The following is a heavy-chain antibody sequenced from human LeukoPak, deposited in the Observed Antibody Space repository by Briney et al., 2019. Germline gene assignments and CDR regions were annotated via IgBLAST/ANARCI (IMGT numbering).Heavy chain of an antibody. J-gene: IGHJ3*02. CDR3: ARGPRSSGYYPRAFDI. CDR2: IYSGGST. Sequence: QAGGSLRLSCAASGFTVSSNYMSWVRQAPGKGLEWVSVIYSGGSTYYADSVKGRFTISRDNSKNTLYLQMNSLRAEDTAVYYCARGPRSSGYYPRAFDIWGQGTMVTVSS. CDR1: GFTVSSNY. V-gene: IGHV3-53*01. D-gene: IGHD3-22*01.